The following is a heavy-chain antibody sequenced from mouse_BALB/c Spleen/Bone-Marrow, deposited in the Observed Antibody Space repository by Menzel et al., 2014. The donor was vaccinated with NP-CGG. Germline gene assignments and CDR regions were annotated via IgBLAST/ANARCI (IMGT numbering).Heavy chain of an antibody. V-gene: IGHV14-3*02. CDR3: ARCYYGSSLFDY. J-gene: IGHJ2*01. D-gene: IGHD1-1*01. CDR1: GFNIKDTY. Sequence: EVQLQQSGAELVKPGASVKLSCTASGFNIKDTYMHWVKQRPEQGLEWIGRIDPANGNTKYDPKFQGKATITADTSSNTAYLQLSSLTSEDTAVYYCARCYYGSSLFDYWGQGTTRKVPS. CDR2: IDPANGNT.